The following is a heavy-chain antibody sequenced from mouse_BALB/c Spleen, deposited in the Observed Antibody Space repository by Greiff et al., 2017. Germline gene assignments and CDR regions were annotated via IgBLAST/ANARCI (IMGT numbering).Heavy chain of an antibody. CDR2: IWSGGST. Sequence: QVQLQKSGPGLVQPSQSLSITCTVSGFSLTSYGVHWVRQSPGKGLEWLGVIWSGGSTDYNAAFISRLSISKDNSKSQVFFKMNSLQANDTAIYYCASPHYYGYDYYAMDYWGQGTSVTVSS. CDR1: GFSLTSYG. CDR3: ASPHYYGYDYYAMDY. V-gene: IGHV2-2*02. J-gene: IGHJ4*01. D-gene: IGHD1-2*01.